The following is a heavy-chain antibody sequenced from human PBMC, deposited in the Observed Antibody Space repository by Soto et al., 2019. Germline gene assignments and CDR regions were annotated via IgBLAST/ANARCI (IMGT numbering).Heavy chain of an antibody. CDR3: ARGRTGSSGYYYNY. V-gene: IGHV1-69*13. Sequence: SVKVSCKASGGTSSSYAISWVRQARGQGLEWMGGIIPIFGTANYAQKFQGRVTITADESTSTAYMELSSLRSEDTAVYYCARGRTGSSGYYYNYWGQGTLVTVSS. D-gene: IGHD3-22*01. J-gene: IGHJ4*02. CDR2: IIPIFGTA. CDR1: GGTSSSYA.